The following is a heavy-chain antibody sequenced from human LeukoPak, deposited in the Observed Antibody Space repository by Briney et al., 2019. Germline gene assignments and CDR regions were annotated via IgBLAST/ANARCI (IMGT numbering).Heavy chain of an antibody. CDR3: ARATYDFWSGPNFDY. CDR1: GFTFDDYA. J-gene: IGHJ4*02. D-gene: IGHD3-3*01. Sequence: PGGSLRLSCAASGFTFDDYAMHWVRQAPGKGLEWVSGISWNSGSIGYADSVKGRFTISRDNSKNTLYLQMNSLRAEDTAVYYCARATYDFWSGPNFDYWGQGTLVTVSS. V-gene: IGHV3-9*01. CDR2: ISWNSGSI.